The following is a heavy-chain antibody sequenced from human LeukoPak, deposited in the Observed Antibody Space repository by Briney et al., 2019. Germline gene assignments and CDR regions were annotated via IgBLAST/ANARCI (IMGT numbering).Heavy chain of an antibody. CDR3: ARLLGYYYDSSGFPFDY. V-gene: IGHV1-18*01. CDR1: GYTFTSYG. J-gene: IGHJ4*02. Sequence: GASVKVSCKASGYTFTSYGISWVRQAPGQGLEWMGWISAYNGNTNYAQKLQGRVTMTTDTSTSTAYMELRGLRSDDTAVYYCARLLGYYYDSSGFPFDYWGQGTLVTVSS. CDR2: ISAYNGNT. D-gene: IGHD3-22*01.